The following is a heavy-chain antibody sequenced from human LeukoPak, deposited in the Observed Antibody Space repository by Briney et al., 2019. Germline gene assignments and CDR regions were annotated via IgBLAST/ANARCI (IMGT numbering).Heavy chain of an antibody. D-gene: IGHD1-26*01. V-gene: IGHV3-7*01. CDR1: GFTFSSYW. CDR3: AGRSGSKGFDY. CDR2: IKQDGSEK. J-gene: IGHJ4*02. Sequence: GGSLRLSCAASGFTFSSYWMSWVRQAPGKGLEWVANIKQDGSEKYYVDSVKGRFTISRDNAKNSLYLQMNSLRAEDTAVNFCAGRSGSKGFDYWGQGTLVTVSS.